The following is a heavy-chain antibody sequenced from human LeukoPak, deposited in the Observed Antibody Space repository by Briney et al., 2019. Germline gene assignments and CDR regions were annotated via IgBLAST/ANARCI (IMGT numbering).Heavy chain of an antibody. CDR3: AIGDYRNIGY. V-gene: IGHV4-34*01. D-gene: IGHD4-11*01. CDR1: GGSFSGYY. CDR2: INHSGST. J-gene: IGHJ4*02. Sequence: SETLSLTCAVYGGSFSGYYWSWIRQPPGKGLEWIGEINHSGSTNYNPSLKSRVTISVDTSKNQFSLKLSSVTAAGTAVYYCAIGDYRNIGYWGQGILVTVSS.